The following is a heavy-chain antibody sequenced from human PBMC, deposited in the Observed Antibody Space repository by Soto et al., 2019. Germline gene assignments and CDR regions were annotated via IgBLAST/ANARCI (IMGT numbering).Heavy chain of an antibody. J-gene: IGHJ2*01. CDR3: ARGYRWYIDL. D-gene: IGHD2-2*01. V-gene: IGHV3-33*01. CDR1: GFTFGNFG. CDR2: IWHDGSNQ. Sequence: QVQLVESGGGVVQSGGSLRLSCAASGFTFGNFGIHWVRQAPGKGLEWVAFIWHDGSNQYYTDSVKGRFTISRENSRNTVSLQMNSLGGEDTAVYHCARGYRWYIDLWGRGTLVTVSS.